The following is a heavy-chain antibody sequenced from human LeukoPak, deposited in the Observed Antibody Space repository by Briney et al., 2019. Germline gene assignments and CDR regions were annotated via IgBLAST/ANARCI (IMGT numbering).Heavy chain of an antibody. J-gene: IGHJ4*02. CDR3: AKDWLVRGVITPFDY. D-gene: IGHD3-10*01. V-gene: IGHV3-30*02. CDR2: IRYDGSNK. CDR1: GFTFISYG. Sequence: GGSLRLSCAASGFTFISYGMHWVRQAPGKGLEWVTFIRYDGSNKYYADSVKGRFIISRDNSKNTLYLQMNSLRAEDTAVYYCAKDWLVRGVITPFDYWGQGTLVTVSS.